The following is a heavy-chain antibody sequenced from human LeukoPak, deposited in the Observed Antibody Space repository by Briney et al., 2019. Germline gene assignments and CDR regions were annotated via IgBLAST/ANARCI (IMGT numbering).Heavy chain of an antibody. CDR3: AKGRSPKAPF. CDR2: FYYSGTT. V-gene: IGHV4-39*01. Sequence: SETLSLTCTVSGGPISRNSYYWGWIRQSPGKGLEWVAIFYYSGTTFKNPSLKSRVTISVDPSQNQFSLNLKSVTAADTAVYFCAKGRSPKAPFWGQGTLVTVSS. J-gene: IGHJ4*02. CDR1: GGPISRNSYY.